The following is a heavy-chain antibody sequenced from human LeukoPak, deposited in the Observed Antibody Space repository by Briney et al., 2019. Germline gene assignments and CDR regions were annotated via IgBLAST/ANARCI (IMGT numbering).Heavy chain of an antibody. CDR2: IKQDGSEK. CDR3: ARVYYYDSSGYYNDAFDI. D-gene: IGHD3-22*01. CDR1: GFTFSSYW. Sequence: GGSLRLSCAASGFTFSSYWMSWVRQAPGKGLEWVANIKQDGSEKYYVDSVKGRFTISRDNAKNSLYLQMNSLRAEDTALYYCARVYYYDSSGYYNDAFDIWGQGTMVTVSS. J-gene: IGHJ3*02. V-gene: IGHV3-7*03.